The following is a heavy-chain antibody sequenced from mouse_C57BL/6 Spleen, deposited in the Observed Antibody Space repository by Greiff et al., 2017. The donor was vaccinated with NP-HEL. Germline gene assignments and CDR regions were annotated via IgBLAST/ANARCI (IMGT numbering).Heavy chain of an antibody. D-gene: IGHD1-1*01. Sequence: QVQLKQSGAELARPGASVKMSCKASGYTFTSYTMHWVKQRPGQGLEWIGYINPSSGYTKYNQKFKDKATLTADKSSSTAYMQLSSLTSEDSAVYYCARDYGSNYAMDYWGQGTSVTVSS. CDR1: GYTFTSYT. J-gene: IGHJ4*01. V-gene: IGHV1-4*01. CDR3: ARDYGSNYAMDY. CDR2: INPSSGYT.